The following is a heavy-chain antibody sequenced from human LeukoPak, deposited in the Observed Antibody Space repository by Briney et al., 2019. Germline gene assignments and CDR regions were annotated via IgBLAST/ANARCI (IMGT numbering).Heavy chain of an antibody. CDR2: INPSGGST. CDR3: ARDLVPSQTRRDGYNFDY. CDR1: GYTFTSYY. V-gene: IGHV1-46*01. J-gene: IGHJ4*02. D-gene: IGHD5-24*01. Sequence: ASVKVSCKASGYTFTSYYMHWVRQAPGQGLEWTGIINPSGGSTSYAQKFQGRVTMTRDTSTSTVYMELSSLRSEDTAVYYCARDLVPSQTRRDGYNFDYWGQGTLVTVSS.